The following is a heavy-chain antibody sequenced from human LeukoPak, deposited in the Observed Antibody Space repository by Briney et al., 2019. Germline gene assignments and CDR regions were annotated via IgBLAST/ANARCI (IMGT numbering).Heavy chain of an antibody. V-gene: IGHV3-23*01. CDR1: GITLRNYG. CDR3: AKRGVVIRVILVGLHKEAYYFDS. Sequence: GGSLRLSYAVSGITLRNYGMSWVRQAPGKGLEWVAGISDSGGSTNYADSVKGRFTISRDNPKNTLYLQMNSLRAEDTAVYFCAKRGVVIRVILVGLHKEAYYFDSWGQGALVTVSS. D-gene: IGHD3-22*01. CDR2: ISDSGGST. J-gene: IGHJ4*02.